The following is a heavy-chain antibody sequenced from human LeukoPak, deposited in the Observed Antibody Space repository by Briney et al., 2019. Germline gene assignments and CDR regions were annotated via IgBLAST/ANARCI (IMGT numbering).Heavy chain of an antibody. CDR3: AKLDSSSSADY. CDR2: IWYDGSNK. Sequence: PGRPLRLSCAASGFTFTTYGMHWVRQAPGKGLEWVAVIWYDGSNKYYADSVKGRFTISRDNSKNTLYLQMNSLRAEDTAVYCCAKLDSSSSADYWGQGTLVTVSS. V-gene: IGHV3-33*06. J-gene: IGHJ4*02. CDR1: GFTFTTYG. D-gene: IGHD6-6*01.